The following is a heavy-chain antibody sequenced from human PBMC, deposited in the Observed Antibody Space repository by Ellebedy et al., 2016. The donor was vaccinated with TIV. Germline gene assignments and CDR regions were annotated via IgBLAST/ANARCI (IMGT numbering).Heavy chain of an antibody. V-gene: IGHV1-69*10. D-gene: IGHD5-18*01. Sequence: AASVKVSCKASGGTFSSYGISWVRQAPGQGLEWMGGIMPFLDIENYAQKFQGRVTITADKSTSIAYMELSSLRSEDTAVYYCAITAMAYKGDLYFYYYMDVWGKGTTVTVSS. J-gene: IGHJ6*03. CDR1: GGTFSSYG. CDR2: IMPFLDIE. CDR3: AITAMAYKGDLYFYYYMDV.